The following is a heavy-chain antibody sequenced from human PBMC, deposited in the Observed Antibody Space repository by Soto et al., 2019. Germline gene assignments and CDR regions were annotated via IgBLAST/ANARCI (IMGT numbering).Heavy chain of an antibody. CDR3: ARGGYCSGGSCYGDWYFDL. CDR1: GYTFTSYD. Sequence: ASVKVSCKASGYTFTSYDINWVRQATGQGLEWMGWMNPNSGNTGYAQKFQSRATMTRNTSISTAYMELSSLRSEDTAVYYCARGGYCSGGSCYGDWYFDLWGRGTLVTVSS. CDR2: MNPNSGNT. V-gene: IGHV1-8*01. J-gene: IGHJ2*01. D-gene: IGHD2-15*01.